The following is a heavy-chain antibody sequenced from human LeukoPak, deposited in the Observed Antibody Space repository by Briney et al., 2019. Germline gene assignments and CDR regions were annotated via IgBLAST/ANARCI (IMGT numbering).Heavy chain of an antibody. CDR3: AAGAYVSSEYFQH. CDR1: GFTFDDYA. CDR2: ISWNSGSI. V-gene: IGHV3-9*01. D-gene: IGHD3-10*02. Sequence: GGSLRLSCAASGFTFDDYAMHWVRQAPGKGLEWVSGISWNSGSIGYADSVKGRFTISRDNAKNSLYLQMNSLRAEDTALYYCAAGAYVSSEYFQHWGQGTLVTVSS. J-gene: IGHJ1*01.